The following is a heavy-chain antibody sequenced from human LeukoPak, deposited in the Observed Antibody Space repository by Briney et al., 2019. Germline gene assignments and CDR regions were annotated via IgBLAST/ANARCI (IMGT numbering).Heavy chain of an antibody. V-gene: IGHV3-48*03. Sequence: GGSLRLSCAASGFSFGSYEMNWVRQAPGKGLDWVSYVSSSASTIYYADSVKGRFTISRDNAKNSLYLQMNSLRAEDTGVYYCAKSMYGSTSCYDYWGQGTLVTVSS. CDR3: AKSMYGSTSCYDY. CDR2: VSSSASTI. J-gene: IGHJ4*02. D-gene: IGHD2-2*01. CDR1: GFSFGSYE.